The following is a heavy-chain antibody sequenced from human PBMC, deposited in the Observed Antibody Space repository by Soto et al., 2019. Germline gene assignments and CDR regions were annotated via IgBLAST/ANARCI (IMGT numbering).Heavy chain of an antibody. CDR1: GFTFSSYW. CDR2: INSDGSST. V-gene: IGHV3-74*01. J-gene: IGHJ4*02. Sequence: TGGSLRLSCAASGFTFSSYWMHWVRQAPGKGLVWVSRINSDGSSTSYADSVKGRFTISRDNAKNTLYLQMNSLRAEDTAVYYCARGGRYSYVRFDYWGQGTLVTVSS. CDR3: ARGGRYSYVRFDY. D-gene: IGHD5-18*01.